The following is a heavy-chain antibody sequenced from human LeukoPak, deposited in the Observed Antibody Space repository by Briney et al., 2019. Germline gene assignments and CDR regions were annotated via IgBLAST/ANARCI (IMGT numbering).Heavy chain of an antibody. CDR1: IFTFSSYA. V-gene: IGHV3-23*01. Sequence: GGSLTLSCAASIFTFSSYAMRWLRQAPGKGLVWVTSISGSGVSTFYADFVKGRLTISSETSKNTLFLQMNSLRAEDTAVYYCARGQGIAAFDYWGQGTLVTVSS. D-gene: IGHD6-25*01. CDR2: ISGSGVST. J-gene: IGHJ4*02. CDR3: ARGQGIAAFDY.